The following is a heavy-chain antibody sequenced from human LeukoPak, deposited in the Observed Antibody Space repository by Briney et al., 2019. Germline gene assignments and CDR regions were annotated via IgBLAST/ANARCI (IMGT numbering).Heavy chain of an antibody. CDR3: ARSYSRFYYYYMDV. V-gene: IGHV4-34*01. D-gene: IGHD6-13*01. CDR1: GGSFSGYY. Sequence: SETLSLTCTVYGGSFSGYYWSWIRQPPGKELEWIGEITHTGSTNYNPSLKSRVTISVDTSKNQFSLKLSSVTAADTAVYYCARSYSRFYYYYMDVWGKGTTVTVSS. J-gene: IGHJ6*03. CDR2: ITHTGST.